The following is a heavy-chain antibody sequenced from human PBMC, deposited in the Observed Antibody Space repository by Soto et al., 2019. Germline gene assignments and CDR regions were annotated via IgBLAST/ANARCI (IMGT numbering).Heavy chain of an antibody. CDR1: GFTFSNYE. J-gene: IGHJ2*01. Sequence: GGSLRLSCAASGFTFSNYEMNWVRQAPGKGLEWVSHISFSGDTKYYAGAVKGRFTISRDNAEKSLYLQMNSLRAEDTAIYYCATAPEKTMHPLWYFDLWGRGTLVTVSS. V-gene: IGHV3-48*03. CDR2: ISFSGDTK. CDR3: ATAPEKTMHPLWYFDL. D-gene: IGHD3-3*01.